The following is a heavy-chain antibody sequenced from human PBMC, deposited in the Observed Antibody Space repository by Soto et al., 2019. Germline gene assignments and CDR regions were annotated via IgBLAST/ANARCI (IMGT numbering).Heavy chain of an antibody. J-gene: IGHJ4*02. V-gene: IGHV3-9*01. Sequence: EVQLVESGGGLVQPGRSLRLSCAASGFTFDDYAMHWVRQATGKGLEWVSGIRWNSGSIGYAESVKGRFTISRDNAKNSLYLQMNSLRAEDTALYYCAGSSWYCVYFDYWGQGTLVTVSS. D-gene: IGHD6-13*01. CDR3: AGSSWYCVYFDY. CDR1: GFTFDDYA. CDR2: IRWNSGSI.